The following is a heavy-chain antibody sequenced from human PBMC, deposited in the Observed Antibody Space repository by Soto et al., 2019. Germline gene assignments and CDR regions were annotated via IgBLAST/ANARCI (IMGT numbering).Heavy chain of an antibody. Sequence: GGSLRLACAASGFTFASYSMNWVRQGPGKGLEGVSYISMRSSTIYYADSGKGRFTISIDNAKNSLYLRTNSLRDEYTAVYYCARDLLRGYTFGDHHYAMEVRGQATTVTV. J-gene: IGHJ6*02. D-gene: IGHD5-18*01. CDR1: GFTFASYS. CDR2: ISMRSSTI. CDR3: ARDLLRGYTFGDHHYAMEV. V-gene: IGHV3-48*02.